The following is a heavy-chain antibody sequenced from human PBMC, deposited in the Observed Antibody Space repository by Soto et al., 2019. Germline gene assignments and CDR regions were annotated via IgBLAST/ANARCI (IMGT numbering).Heavy chain of an antibody. D-gene: IGHD3-16*01. CDR1: GFTFSSYD. J-gene: IGHJ6*02. Sequence: LRLSCAASGFTFSSYDMHWVRQATGKGLEWVSAIGTAGDSYYPGSVKGRFTISRENAKNSLYLQMNSLRAGDTAVYYCAREYDRDGMDVWGQGTTVTVSS. V-gene: IGHV3-13*01. CDR2: IGTAGDS. CDR3: AREYDRDGMDV.